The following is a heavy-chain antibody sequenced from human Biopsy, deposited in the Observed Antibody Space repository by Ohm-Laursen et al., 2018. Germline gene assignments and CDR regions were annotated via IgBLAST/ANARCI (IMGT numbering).Heavy chain of an antibody. CDR3: ARDRLLYQYDSSGSDI. CDR1: GFSVSSYD. CDR2: ISETSSHI. V-gene: IGHV3-21*01. D-gene: IGHD3-22*01. J-gene: IGHJ3*02. Sequence: SLRLSCTASGFSVSSYDMNWVRQAPGKGLEWISYISETSSHIYDADSVRGRFTVARDIAKNSLYLQLNSLRVEDTAVYYCARDRLLYQYDSSGSDIWGQGTVVTVSS.